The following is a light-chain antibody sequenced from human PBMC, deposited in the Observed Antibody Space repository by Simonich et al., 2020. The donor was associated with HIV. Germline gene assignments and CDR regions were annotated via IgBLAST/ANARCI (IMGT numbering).Light chain of an antibody. CDR1: QSISSW. Sequence: DIQMTQSPSTLSASVGDRVTITCRASQSISSWLAWYQQKPGKAPKLLIYRASRLESGVPSRFSGSGSGTDFTLTINSLEAEDAAAYYCHQSSSLPLTFGGGTKVEIK. CDR3: HQSSSLPLT. V-gene: IGKV1-5*03. J-gene: IGKJ4*01. CDR2: RAS.